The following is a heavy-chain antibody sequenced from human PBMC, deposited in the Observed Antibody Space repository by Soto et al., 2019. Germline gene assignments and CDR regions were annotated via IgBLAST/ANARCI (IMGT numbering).Heavy chain of an antibody. D-gene: IGHD2-21*01. V-gene: IGHV4-39*01. CDR3: ARSMGPPPGY. CDR2: IYYSGST. J-gene: IGHJ4*02. CDR1: GGSISSSSYY. Sequence: SETLSLTSTVSGGSISSSSYYWGWIRQPPGKGLEWIGSIYYSGSTYYNPSLKSRVTISVDTSKNQFSLKLSSVTAADTAVYCCARSMGPPPGYWGQGTLVSVSS.